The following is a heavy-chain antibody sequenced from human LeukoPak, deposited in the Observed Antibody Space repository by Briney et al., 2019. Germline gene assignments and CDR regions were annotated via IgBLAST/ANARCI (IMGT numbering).Heavy chain of an antibody. V-gene: IGHV5-51*01. D-gene: IGHD3-9*01. CDR3: ARLPRYYDILIGYYYYHMDV. CDR1: GYSFTSYW. J-gene: IGHJ6*02. Sequence: RTGESLKISCKGSGYSFTSYWIGWVRQMPGKGLEWMGIIYPGDSDTRYSPSFQGQVTISADKSISTAYLQWSSLKASDTAMYYCARLPRYYDILIGYYYYHMDVWGQGPAVSVPS. CDR2: IYPGDSDT.